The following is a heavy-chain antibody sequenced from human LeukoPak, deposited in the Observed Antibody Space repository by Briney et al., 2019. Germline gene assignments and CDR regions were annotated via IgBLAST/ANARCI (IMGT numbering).Heavy chain of an antibody. V-gene: IGHV3-21*04. CDR2: ISGSSDYK. CDR3: AKDRPNFHENSGHYYRRDGDS. J-gene: IGHJ5*01. D-gene: IGHD3-22*01. Sequence: GGSLRLSCAASGFTFSSYNMNWVRQAPGKGLEWVSSISGSSDYKYYADSVKGRFTISRDNSKNVLYLRMNSLTAEDTAIYYCAKDRPNFHENSGHYYRRDGDSWGQGTLVTVSS. CDR1: GFTFSSYN.